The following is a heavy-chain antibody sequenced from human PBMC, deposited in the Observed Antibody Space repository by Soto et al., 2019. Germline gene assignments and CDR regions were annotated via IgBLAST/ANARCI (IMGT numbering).Heavy chain of an antibody. D-gene: IGHD2-2*01. J-gene: IGHJ4*02. CDR2: IYYSGST. V-gene: IGHV4-59*01. CDR3: ARAKLQDCSSPSCYLDYFDY. Sequence: PSETLSLTCTVSGGSISSYYWSWIRQPPGKGLEWIGYIYYSGSTNYNPSLKSRVTISVDTSKNQFSLKLSSVTAADTAVYYCARAKLQDCSSPSCYLDYFDYWGQGTLVTVYS. CDR1: GGSISSYY.